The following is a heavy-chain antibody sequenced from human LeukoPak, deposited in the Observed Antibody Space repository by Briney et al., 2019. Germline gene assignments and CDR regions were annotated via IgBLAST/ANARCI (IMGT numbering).Heavy chain of an antibody. CDR3: AGHNYVFRPNWFDP. J-gene: IGHJ5*02. Sequence: SETLSLTCAVYGDSFKNYYWTWIRQSPEKGLEWIGEINHGGLTSYNPSLKSRVTISVDTSKNQFSLELSSVTAADTAVYYCAGHNYVFRPNWFDPWGQGTLVTVSS. V-gene: IGHV4-34*01. CDR2: INHGGLT. D-gene: IGHD3-16*01. CDR1: GDSFKNYY.